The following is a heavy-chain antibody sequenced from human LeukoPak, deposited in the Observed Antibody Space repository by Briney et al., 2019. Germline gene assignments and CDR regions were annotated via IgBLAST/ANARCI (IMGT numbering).Heavy chain of an antibody. V-gene: IGHV3-23*01. CDR3: AKGHCSSTSCLSSAEYFQH. Sequence: GGSLRLSCAASGFTFSSYAMSWVRQAPGKGLEWVSAISGSGGSTYYANSVKGRFTISRDNSKNTLYLQMNSLRAEDTAVYYCAKGHCSSTSCLSSAEYFQHWGQGTLVTVSS. D-gene: IGHD2-2*01. CDR1: GFTFSSYA. J-gene: IGHJ1*01. CDR2: ISGSGGST.